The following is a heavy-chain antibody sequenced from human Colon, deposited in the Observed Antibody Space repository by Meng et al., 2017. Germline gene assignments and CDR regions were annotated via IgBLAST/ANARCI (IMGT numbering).Heavy chain of an antibody. D-gene: IGHD2-15*01. CDR1: GYTLY. V-gene: IGHV1-2*06. CDR3: ARESADGGSFDL. J-gene: IGHJ4*02. CDR2: INPRTGDT. Sequence: QVRLLQSGAEVKKPGASVTVSCKASGYTLYIHWVRLRPGEGLEWMGRINPRTGDTKSAQSFQGRVTMTRDTSTTTFSMDLRSLTTDDSAIYFCARESADGGSFDLWGQGTLVTVSS.